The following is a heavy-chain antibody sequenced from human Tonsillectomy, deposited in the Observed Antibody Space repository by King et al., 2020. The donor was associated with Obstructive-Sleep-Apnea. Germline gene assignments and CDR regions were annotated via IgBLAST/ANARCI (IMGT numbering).Heavy chain of an antibody. J-gene: IGHJ6*02. CDR2: IIFGGSTI. V-gene: IGHV3-11*01. Sequence: VQLVESGGGLAKPGGSLRLSCAASGFTFSDYYMTWIRQAPGKGLEWVSHIIFGGSTIYSADSVQGRFTISRDNAKNSLDLQTRPCIALRKGGLTSSGSNPNLDRGMDVWGQGTTVTVSS. CDR3: SGSNPNLDRGMDV. D-gene: IGHD3-22*01. CDR1: GFTFSDYY.